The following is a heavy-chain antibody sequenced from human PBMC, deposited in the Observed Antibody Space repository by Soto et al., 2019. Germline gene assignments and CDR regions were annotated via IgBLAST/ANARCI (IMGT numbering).Heavy chain of an antibody. J-gene: IGHJ6*02. CDR1: GFTFSSYA. CDR2: ISGRGGST. V-gene: IGHV3-23*01. D-gene: IGHD1-26*01. CDR3: EKVVYGATTLYSGMDV. Sequence: EVQLLESGGGWVQPGGSLRLSCAASGFTFSSYAMSWVRQSPGKGLEWVSAISGRGGSTYYADSVKGRFTISRDNPKNSRYLQMNSLRAEDTAVYYCEKVVYGATTLYSGMDVWGQGTTVTVSS.